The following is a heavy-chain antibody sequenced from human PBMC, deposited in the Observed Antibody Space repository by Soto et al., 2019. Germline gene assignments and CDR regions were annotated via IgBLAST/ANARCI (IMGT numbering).Heavy chain of an antibody. CDR3: VKVIYDSGWYRFYFDY. CDR1: GFTFSSHA. Sequence: PGGSLRLSCSASGFTFSSHAMHWVRQAPGQGLEYLSAISRKGDNTYYADSVKGRFTISRDNSKNTLYFQLTSLRPEDTGVYYCVKVIYDSGWYRFYFDYWGQGTLVTVSS. J-gene: IGHJ4*02. V-gene: IGHV3-64D*06. D-gene: IGHD6-19*01. CDR2: ISRKGDNT.